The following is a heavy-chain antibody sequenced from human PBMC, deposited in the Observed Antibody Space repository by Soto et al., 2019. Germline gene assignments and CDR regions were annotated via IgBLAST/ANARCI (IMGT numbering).Heavy chain of an antibody. CDR2: TIPIFGTA. CDR1: GGTFSSYA. Sequence: SVKVSCKASGGTFSSYAISWVRQAPGQGLEWMGGTIPIFGTANYAQKFQGRVTITADESTSTAYMGLSSLRSEDTAVYYCARLRTVPYYYYAMHVSGPGTTVTVSS. J-gene: IGHJ6*02. V-gene: IGHV1-69*13. CDR3: ARLRTVPYYYYAMHV. D-gene: IGHD4-4*01.